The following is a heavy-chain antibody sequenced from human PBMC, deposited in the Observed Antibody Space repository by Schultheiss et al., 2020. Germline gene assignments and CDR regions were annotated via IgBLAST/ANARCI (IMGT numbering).Heavy chain of an antibody. CDR3: ARNIVVVPIADNWFDP. D-gene: IGHD2-15*01. Sequence: SETLSLTCTVSGGSISSYYWSWIRQPPGKGLEWIGYIYYSGSTNYNPSLKSRVTISVDTSKNQFSLKLSSVTAADTAVYYCARNIVVVPIADNWFDPWGQGTLVTVSA. CDR2: IYYSGST. J-gene: IGHJ5*02. CDR1: GGSISSYY. V-gene: IGHV4-59*01.